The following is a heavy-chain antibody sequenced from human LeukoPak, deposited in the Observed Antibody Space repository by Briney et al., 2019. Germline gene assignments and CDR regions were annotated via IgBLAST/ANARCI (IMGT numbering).Heavy chain of an antibody. Sequence: GESLKISCKGSGYSFTSYWIGWVRQMPGKGLEWMGNIYPGDSDTRYSPSFQGQVTISADKSISTAYLQWNGLKASDTAMYYCARLYSDSSGARWFDPWGQGTLVTVSS. CDR3: ARLYSDSSGARWFDP. V-gene: IGHV5-51*01. D-gene: IGHD3-22*01. J-gene: IGHJ5*02. CDR1: GYSFTSYW. CDR2: IYPGDSDT.